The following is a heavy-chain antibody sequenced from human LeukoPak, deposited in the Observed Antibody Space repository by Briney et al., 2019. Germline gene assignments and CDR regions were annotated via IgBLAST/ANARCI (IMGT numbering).Heavy chain of an antibody. CDR1: GYTFTGYY. Sequence: PLASVKVSCKASGYTFTGYYMQWVRQAPGQGLEWMGWINPNSGGTNYAQKFQGRVTMTRDTSISTAYMELSRLRSDDTAVYYCARVGAYCGGDCYSDYWGQGTLVTVSS. J-gene: IGHJ4*02. CDR3: ARVGAYCGGDCYSDY. V-gene: IGHV1-2*02. D-gene: IGHD2-21*02. CDR2: INPNSGGT.